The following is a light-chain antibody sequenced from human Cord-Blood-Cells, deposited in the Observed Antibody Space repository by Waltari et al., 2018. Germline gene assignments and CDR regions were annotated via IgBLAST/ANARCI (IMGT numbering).Light chain of an antibody. V-gene: IGKV3-11*01. CDR2: DAS. CDR3: QQRSNWPPKYT. J-gene: IGKJ2*01. CDR1: KCASSY. Sequence: IILTQSPATLSPSPAERATTPCRARKCASSYLAWDQQKPGQAPRLLIYDASNRATGIPARFSGSGSGTDFTLTISSLEPEDFAVYYCQQRSNWPPKYTFGQGTKLEIK.